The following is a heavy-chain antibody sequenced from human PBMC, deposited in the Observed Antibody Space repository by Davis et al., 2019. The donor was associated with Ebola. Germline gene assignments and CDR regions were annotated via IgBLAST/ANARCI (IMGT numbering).Heavy chain of an antibody. CDR2: ISSSSSYI. Sequence: GESLKISCAASGFTFSSYAMNWVRQAPGKGLEWVSSISSSSSYIYYADSVKGRFTISRDNAKNSLYLQMNSLRAEDTAVYYCARDAWLSSDYWGQGTLVTVSS. D-gene: IGHD3-16*02. CDR1: GFTFSSYA. V-gene: IGHV3-21*01. CDR3: ARDAWLSSDY. J-gene: IGHJ4*02.